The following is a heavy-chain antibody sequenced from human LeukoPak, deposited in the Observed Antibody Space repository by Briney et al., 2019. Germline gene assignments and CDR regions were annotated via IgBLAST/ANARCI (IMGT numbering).Heavy chain of an antibody. CDR2: ILPILRIA. V-gene: IGHV1-69*04. CDR3: ARGLRIQLWLLPAFDI. J-gene: IGHJ3*02. Sequence: SVKIFCRACGGTFSSYAIIWVLHPPAQGVVWMVRILPILRIATYAPKFQGRVTITADQSTSPAYMELSSLRSEDTAVYYCARGLRIQLWLLPAFDIWGQGTMVTVSS. CDR1: GGTFSSYA. D-gene: IGHD5-18*01.